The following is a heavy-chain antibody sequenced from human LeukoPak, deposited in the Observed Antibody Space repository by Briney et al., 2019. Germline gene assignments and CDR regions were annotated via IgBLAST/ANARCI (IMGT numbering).Heavy chain of an antibody. CDR1: GGSISSGTSS. CDR2: IYQSGTT. V-gene: IGHV4-30-2*03. J-gene: IGHJ4*02. CDR3: ARHGSWGGPDY. D-gene: IGHD7-27*01. Sequence: SETLSLTCTVSGGSISSGTSSWSWIRQPPGQGPEWIGYIYQSGTTYYNSSLKSRVTTSVDTSKNQFSLKLSSVTAADTAVYYCARHGSWGGPDYWGQGTLVSVSS.